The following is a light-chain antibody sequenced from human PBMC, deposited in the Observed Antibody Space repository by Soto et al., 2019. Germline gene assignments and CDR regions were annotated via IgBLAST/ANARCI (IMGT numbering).Light chain of an antibody. J-gene: IGLJ2*01. CDR2: DVN. CDR3: ASYTRTTTLV. V-gene: IGLV2-14*01. CDR1: ISEIGGYNF. Sequence: QSALTQPASVSGSPGQSITISCTGTISEIGGYNFISWYQHHPGKAPKLVIYDVNNRPSGISYRFSGSKSGNTASLTISGLQAEHEAAYYCASYTRTTTLVFGGGTKLTVL.